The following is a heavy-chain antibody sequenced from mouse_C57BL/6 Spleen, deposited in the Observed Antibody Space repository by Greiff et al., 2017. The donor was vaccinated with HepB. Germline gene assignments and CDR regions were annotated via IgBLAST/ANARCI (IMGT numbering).Heavy chain of an antibody. Sequence: QVQLQQPRTELVKPGASVKLSCKASGYTFTSYWMHWVKQRPGQGLEWIGNINPSNGGTNYNEKFKSKATLTVDKSSSTAYMQLSSLTSEDSAVYYCARIYGYDAAYYAMDYWGQGTSVTVSS. CDR1: GYTFTSYW. D-gene: IGHD2-2*01. J-gene: IGHJ4*01. V-gene: IGHV1-53*01. CDR2: INPSNGGT. CDR3: ARIYGYDAAYYAMDY.